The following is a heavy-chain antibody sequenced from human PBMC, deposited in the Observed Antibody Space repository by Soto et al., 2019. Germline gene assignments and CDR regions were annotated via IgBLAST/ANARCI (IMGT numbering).Heavy chain of an antibody. D-gene: IGHD3-10*01. J-gene: IGHJ4*02. CDR1: GYTFTTYY. Sequence: QVQLVQSGAEVKKPGASVKVSCKASGYTFTTYYIHWVRQAPGQGLEWMGRINPGGGSANYPQKFQGRVTMTRDTSTSTVYMELSSLRSEDTAMYYCARSQAGTYYSDWGQGTLVTVSS. V-gene: IGHV1-46*03. CDR3: ARSQAGTYYSD. CDR2: INPGGGSA.